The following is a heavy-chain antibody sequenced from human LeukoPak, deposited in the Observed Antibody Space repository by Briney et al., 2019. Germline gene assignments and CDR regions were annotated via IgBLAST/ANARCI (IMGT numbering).Heavy chain of an antibody. V-gene: IGHV1-2*04. Sequence: ASVKVSCKASGYTITGYYMHWVRQAPGQGLEWMGWINPNSGGTNYAQKFQGWVTMTRDTSISTAYMELSRLRSDDTAVYYCAKTHRALAVAGTFVLDYWGQGTLVTVSS. CDR3: AKTHRALAVAGTFVLDY. D-gene: IGHD6-19*01. CDR2: INPNSGGT. J-gene: IGHJ4*02. CDR1: GYTITGYY.